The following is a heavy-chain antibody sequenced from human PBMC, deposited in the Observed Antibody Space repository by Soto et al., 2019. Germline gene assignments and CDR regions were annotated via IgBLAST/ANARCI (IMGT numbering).Heavy chain of an antibody. CDR3: AKSTGSYYGYFDY. CDR2: ISGSGGST. Sequence: LRLSCAASGFTFSSYAMSWVRQALGKGLEWVSAISGSGGSTYYADSVKGRFTISRDNSKNTLYLQMNSLRAEDTAVYYCAKSTGSYYGYFDYWGQGTLVTVSS. V-gene: IGHV3-23*01. D-gene: IGHD1-26*01. CDR1: GFTFSSYA. J-gene: IGHJ4*02.